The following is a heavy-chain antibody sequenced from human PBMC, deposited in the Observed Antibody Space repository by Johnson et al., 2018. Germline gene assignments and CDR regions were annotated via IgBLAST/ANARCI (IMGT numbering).Heavy chain of an antibody. CDR2: LKSGDDNP. D-gene: IGHD3-22*01. Sequence: EVQLLESGGGLVRRGGSPRLSCTSSGFKFSSNVMTWVRLAPGKGLEWLSPLKSGDDNPNYTDSVKGRFTISRDNSKNPMFLQMDSLRAEDTAVYYCAKDHSLPMTSTYFQYWGQGTLVTVSS. CDR3: AKDHSLPMTSTYFQY. J-gene: IGHJ1*01. V-gene: IGHV3-23*01. CDR1: GFKFSSNV.